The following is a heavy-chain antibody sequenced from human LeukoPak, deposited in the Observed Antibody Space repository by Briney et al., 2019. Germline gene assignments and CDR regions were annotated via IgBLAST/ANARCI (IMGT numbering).Heavy chain of an antibody. CDR2: ISSSGSTI. Sequence: GGSLRLSCAASGFTFSSYEMNWVRQAPGKGLEWVSYISSSGSTIYYADSVKGRFTISRDNSKNTLFLQMNTLRSEDTALYYCAKMSRYFDPIEDAFDIWGQGTLVTVSS. CDR3: AKMSRYFDPIEDAFDI. V-gene: IGHV3-48*03. J-gene: IGHJ3*02. D-gene: IGHD3-9*01. CDR1: GFTFSSYE.